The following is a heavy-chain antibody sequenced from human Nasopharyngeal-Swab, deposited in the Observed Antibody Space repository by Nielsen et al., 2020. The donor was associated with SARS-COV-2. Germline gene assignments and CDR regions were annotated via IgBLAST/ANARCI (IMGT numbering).Heavy chain of an antibody. D-gene: IGHD3-16*02. J-gene: IGHJ4*02. Sequence: ASVKVSCKASGYTFTSYYMHWVRQAPGQGLEWMGIINPSGGSTSYAQKFQGRVTMTRDTSTSTVYMELSSLRSEDTAVYYCAREPRYYDYVWGSYRYGYFDCWGQGTLVTVSS. CDR1: GYTFTSYY. V-gene: IGHV1-46*01. CDR2: INPSGGST. CDR3: AREPRYYDYVWGSYRYGYFDC.